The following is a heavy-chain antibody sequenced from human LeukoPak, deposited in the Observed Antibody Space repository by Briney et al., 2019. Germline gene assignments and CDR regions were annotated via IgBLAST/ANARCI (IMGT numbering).Heavy chain of an antibody. V-gene: IGHV3-33*01. D-gene: IGHD6-13*01. Sequence: PGGSLRLSCAASGFTFSSYGMVWVRQAPGKGLEWLALIWYDGNKKYYADSVKGRFTISRDNSKNTLYLQMNSLRAEDTAVYYCARALVAAARNFDYWGQGTLVTVSS. J-gene: IGHJ4*02. CDR3: ARALVAAARNFDY. CDR2: IWYDGNKK. CDR1: GFTFSSYG.